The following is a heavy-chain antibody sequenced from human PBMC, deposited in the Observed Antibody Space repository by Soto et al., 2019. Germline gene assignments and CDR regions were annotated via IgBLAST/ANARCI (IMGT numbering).Heavy chain of an antibody. J-gene: IGHJ6*02. CDR2: IYWDNDK. Sequence: QITLKESGPTLVKPTQTLTLTCTFSGFSLSTGGVGVGWIRQPPGKALEWLALIYWDNDKRYSPSLNSRLTVTKDTSKHQGVLTMTNMDPVDTATYYCVQSRCGGDCLRSYSSHYYYGVDVWGQGTSVTVFS. V-gene: IGHV2-5*02. CDR1: GFSLSTGGVG. D-gene: IGHD2-21*02. CDR3: VQSRCGGDCLRSYSSHYYYGVDV.